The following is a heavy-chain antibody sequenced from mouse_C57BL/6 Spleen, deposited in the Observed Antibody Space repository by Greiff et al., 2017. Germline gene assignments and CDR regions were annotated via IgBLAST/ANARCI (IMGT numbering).Heavy chain of an antibody. V-gene: IGHV2-9-1*01. CDR1: GFSLTSYA. CDR2: IWTGGGT. CDR3: ASQYHYYYGSSGWYFDV. Sequence: VQLQESGPGLVAPSQSLSITCTASGFSLTSYAISWVRQPPGKGLEWLGVIWTGGGTNYNSAPKSRLSISEDNSKSQVFLKMNSLQTDDTARYYCASQYHYYYGSSGWYFDVWGTGTTVTVSS. J-gene: IGHJ1*03. D-gene: IGHD1-1*01.